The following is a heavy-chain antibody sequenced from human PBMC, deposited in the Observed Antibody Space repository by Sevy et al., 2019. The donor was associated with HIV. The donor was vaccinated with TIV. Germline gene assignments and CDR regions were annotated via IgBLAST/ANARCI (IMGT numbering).Heavy chain of an antibody. D-gene: IGHD3-10*01. CDR2: IKEDATVK. V-gene: IGHV3-7*04. Sequence: GGSLRLSCVASGFTLESYWMNWVRQAPGKPLEWVANIKEDATVKYYVESVKGRFTISRDNGRNLVYLLMNNLKVEDTALYYCVGAIKTECSFWGQGTLVTVSS. CDR1: GFTLESYW. CDR3: VGAIKTECSF. J-gene: IGHJ4*02.